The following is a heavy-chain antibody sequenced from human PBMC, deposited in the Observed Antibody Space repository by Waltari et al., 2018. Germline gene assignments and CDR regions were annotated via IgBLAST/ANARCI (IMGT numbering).Heavy chain of an antibody. J-gene: IGHJ4*02. V-gene: IGHV4-4*02. D-gene: IGHD3-16*02. CDR3: ARAGLPMITFGGVIVPPHFDY. CDR2: IYHSGST. CDR1: GGSISTSNW. Sequence: QVQLQASGPGLVKPSGTLSLTCAVSGGSISTSNWWSWVRQPPGQGLEWIGEIYHSGSTNYNPSLKSRVTMSVDKSKNQFSLKLISVTAADTAVYYCARAGLPMITFGGVIVPPHFDYWGQGTLVTVSS.